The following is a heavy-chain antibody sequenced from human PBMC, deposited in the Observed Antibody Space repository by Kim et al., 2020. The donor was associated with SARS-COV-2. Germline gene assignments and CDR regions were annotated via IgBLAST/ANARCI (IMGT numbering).Heavy chain of an antibody. D-gene: IGHD3-22*01. J-gene: IGHJ5*02. V-gene: IGHV4-59*01. CDR3: ARVLSVSSGYYYENWFDP. Sequence: SRVTISVDTSKNQFSLKMSSVTAADTAVYYCARVLSVSSGYYYENWFDPWGQGTLVTVSS.